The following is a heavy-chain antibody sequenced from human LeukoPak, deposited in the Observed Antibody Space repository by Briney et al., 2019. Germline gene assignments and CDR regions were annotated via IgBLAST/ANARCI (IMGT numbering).Heavy chain of an antibody. V-gene: IGHV4-34*01. CDR3: ARQGYCSGGSCYPEAAFDI. CDR2: INDSGNT. Sequence: SETLSLTCAVYGESFSGHYWSWIRQPPGKGLEWIGDINDSGNTNYNPSLKSRVTLSVDTSKKQFSPKLSSVTAADTAVYYCARQGYCSGGSCYPEAAFDIWGQGTMVTVSS. J-gene: IGHJ3*02. CDR1: GESFSGHY. D-gene: IGHD2-15*01.